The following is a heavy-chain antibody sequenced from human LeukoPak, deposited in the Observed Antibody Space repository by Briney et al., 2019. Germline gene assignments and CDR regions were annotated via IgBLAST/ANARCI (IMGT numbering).Heavy chain of an antibody. Sequence: GGSLRLSCAASGFTFSSYSMNWVRQAPGEGREWVSSISSSGSYIYYADSLKGRLTISTNNAKNSLYLQMNSLRAEDTAVYYCARDRKITFGGVIVIPYYFDYWGQGTLVTVSS. V-gene: IGHV3-21*01. CDR2: ISSSGSYI. D-gene: IGHD3-16*02. CDR1: GFTFSSYS. J-gene: IGHJ4*02. CDR3: ARDRKITFGGVIVIPYYFDY.